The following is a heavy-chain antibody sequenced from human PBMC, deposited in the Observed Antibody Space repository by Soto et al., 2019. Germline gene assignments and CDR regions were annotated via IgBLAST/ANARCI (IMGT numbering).Heavy chain of an antibody. V-gene: IGHV1-69*01. D-gene: IGHD1-1*01. CDR3: ARDGSGTYYYYYGMDV. CDR1: GGTFSSYA. CDR2: LIPIFGTA. Sequence: QVQLVQSGAEVKKPGSSVKVSCKASGGTFSSYAISWVRQAPGQGLEWMGGLIPIFGTANYAQKFQGRVTITADQSTSTAYMELSSLRSEDTAVYYCARDGSGTYYYYYGMDVWGQGTTVTVSS. J-gene: IGHJ6*02.